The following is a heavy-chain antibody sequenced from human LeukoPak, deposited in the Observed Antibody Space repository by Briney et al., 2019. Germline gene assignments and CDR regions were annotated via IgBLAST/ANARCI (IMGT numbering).Heavy chain of an antibody. J-gene: IGHJ5*02. Sequence: PSETLSLTCTVSGGSISSYYWSWIRRPPGKGLEWIGYISSSGSTNYNPSLESRVTMSVDTSKNQISLRLSSVTAADTAVYHCARVLSIVVVPGATFWFDPWGQGTLVTVSS. CDR2: ISSSGST. D-gene: IGHD2-2*01. CDR3: ARVLSIVVVPGATFWFDP. CDR1: GGSISSYY. V-gene: IGHV4-59*12.